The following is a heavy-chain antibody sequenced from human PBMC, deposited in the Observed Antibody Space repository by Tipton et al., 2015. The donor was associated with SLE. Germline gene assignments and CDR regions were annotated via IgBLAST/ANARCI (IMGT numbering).Heavy chain of an antibody. CDR2: IYPSDSDS. CDR3: ARHWVQTVFDY. J-gene: IGHJ4*02. Sequence: QLVQSGAEVKKPGESLKISCQGSAYIFANSWIVWVRQMPGKGLEWMGIIYPSDSDSRYSPSFQGQVTISADQSLSTAYLQWSSLKASDTAMYFCARHWVQTVFDYWGQGTLVTVSS. V-gene: IGHV5-51*01. CDR1: AYIFANSW. D-gene: IGHD3-10*01.